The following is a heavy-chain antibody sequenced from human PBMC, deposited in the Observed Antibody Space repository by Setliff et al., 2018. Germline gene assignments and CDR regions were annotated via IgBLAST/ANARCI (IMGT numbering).Heavy chain of an antibody. D-gene: IGHD2-21*01. J-gene: IGHJ4*02. V-gene: IGHV2-5*01. Sequence: GSGPTLVNPTQTLTLTCTFSGFSLSTSLVGVGWIRQPPGKALEWLALIYWNDEKRYSPSLKSRLTITKDTSKNQVVLTMTNMDPVDTATYYCAHIAGGGNSPRHDYWGQGTLVTV. CDR3: AHIAGGGNSPRHDY. CDR1: GFSLSTSLVG. CDR2: IYWNDEK.